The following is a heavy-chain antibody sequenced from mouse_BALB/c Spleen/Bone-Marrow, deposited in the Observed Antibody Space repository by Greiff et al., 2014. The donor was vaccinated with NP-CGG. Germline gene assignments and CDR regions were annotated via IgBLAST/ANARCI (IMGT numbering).Heavy chain of an antibody. CDR1: EYELPSHD. D-gene: IGHD1-1*01. CDR2: INSDGGST. V-gene: IGHV5-2*01. Sequence: EVQRVESGGGLVQPGESLKLSCESNEYELPSHDMSWVRKTPEKRLELVAAINSDGGSTYYPDTMERRFIISRDNSKKTLYLQMSSLRSEDTAFYYCARHGDYYGSSLFAYWGQGTLVTVSA. J-gene: IGHJ3*01. CDR3: ARHGDYYGSSLFAY.